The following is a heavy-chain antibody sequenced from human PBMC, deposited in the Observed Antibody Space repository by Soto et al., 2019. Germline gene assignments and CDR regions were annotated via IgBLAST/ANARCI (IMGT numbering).Heavy chain of an antibody. Sequence: QLQLQESGPGLVKPSETLSLTCTVSGDSISSSSYYWGWIRQPPGKGLEWIGSIYYSGSTYYNPSLKSRVTISVDTSKNQFSLKLSSVTAADTAVYYCARREGSGGSGYYGMDVWGQGTTVTVSS. CDR2: IYYSGST. D-gene: IGHD3-10*01. J-gene: IGHJ6*02. CDR1: GDSISSSSYY. CDR3: ARREGSGGSGYYGMDV. V-gene: IGHV4-39*01.